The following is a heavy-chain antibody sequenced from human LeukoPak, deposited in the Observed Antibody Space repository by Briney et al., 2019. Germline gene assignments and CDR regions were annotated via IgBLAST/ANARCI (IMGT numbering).Heavy chain of an antibody. D-gene: IGHD1-1*01. Sequence: GGSLRLSCAASGFTFSSYAMSWVRQAPGKGLEWVSGISGSGGSTYYADSVKGRFTISRDNSKNTLYLEMDSLRAEDTAVYYCAKGERRQTADDAFDIWGQGTLVTVPS. CDR1: GFTFSSYA. J-gene: IGHJ3*02. CDR2: ISGSGGST. CDR3: AKGERRQTADDAFDI. V-gene: IGHV3-23*01.